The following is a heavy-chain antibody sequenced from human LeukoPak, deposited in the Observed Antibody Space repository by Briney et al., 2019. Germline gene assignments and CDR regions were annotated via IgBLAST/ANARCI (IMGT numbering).Heavy chain of an antibody. V-gene: IGHV3-15*04. Sequence: GGSLRLSCVVSGLTFSNAWMTWVRQAPGKGLEWVGRIESKTDGGATDYAAPVKGRFTISRDDSKNTQYLQMNSLKTEDTAVYYCSTLAYCSGGRCYGFDYWDQGALVTVSS. CDR2: IESKTDGGAT. CDR3: STLAYCSGGRCYGFDY. CDR1: GLTFSNAW. D-gene: IGHD2-15*01. J-gene: IGHJ4*02.